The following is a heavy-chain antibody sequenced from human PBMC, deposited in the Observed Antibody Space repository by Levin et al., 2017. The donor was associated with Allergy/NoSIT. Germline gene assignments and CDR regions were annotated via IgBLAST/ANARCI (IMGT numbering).Heavy chain of an antibody. CDR2: ITPVFGTT. J-gene: IGHJ5*02. Sequence: RASVKVSCKSSGDTFNRYGITWVRQAPGQGLEWMGGITPVFGTTNYAQKFQGRVTITADGLTNTAYMELRSLGFQDTAVYYCARETIGYCSGGTCYNWFDPWGQGTLVIVSS. CDR3: ARETIGYCSGGTCYNWFDP. V-gene: IGHV1-69*13. CDR1: GDTFNRYG. D-gene: IGHD2-15*01.